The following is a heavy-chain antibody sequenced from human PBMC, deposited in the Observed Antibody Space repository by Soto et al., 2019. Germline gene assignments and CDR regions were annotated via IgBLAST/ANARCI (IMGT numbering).Heavy chain of an antibody. D-gene: IGHD4-4*01. J-gene: IGHJ6*03. CDR1: GGSFSGYY. Sequence: QVQLQQWGAGLLKPSETLSLTCAVYGGSFSGYYWSWIRQPPGKGLGWIGEINHSGSTNYNPSLKRRVTISVDTSKNQFSLKLSSVTAADTAVYYCARGLTTVTPWGYYYYYMDVWGKGTTVTVSS. V-gene: IGHV4-34*01. CDR2: INHSGST. CDR3: ARGLTTVTPWGYYYYYMDV.